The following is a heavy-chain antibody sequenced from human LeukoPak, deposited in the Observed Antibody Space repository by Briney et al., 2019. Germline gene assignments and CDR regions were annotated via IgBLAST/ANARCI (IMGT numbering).Heavy chain of an antibody. V-gene: IGHV3-20*04. CDR3: ARVQAPPYYYDSSGSPYYYYMDV. J-gene: IGHJ6*03. CDR2: INWNGGST. CDR1: GFTFDDYG. Sequence: GRSLRLSCAASGFTFDDYGMSWVRQAPGKGLEWVSGINWNGGSTGYADSVKGRFTISRDNAKNSLYLQMNSLRAEDTALYYCARVQAPPYYYDSSGSPYYYYMDVWGKGTTVTVSS. D-gene: IGHD3-22*01.